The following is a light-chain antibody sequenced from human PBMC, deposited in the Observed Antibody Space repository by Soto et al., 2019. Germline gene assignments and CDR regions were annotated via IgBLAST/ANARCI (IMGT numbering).Light chain of an antibody. CDR3: SSYAGSNVV. CDR1: SSDVGGYNY. CDR2: EVS. Sequence: QSALTQPPSASGSPGQSVTISWTGTSSDVGGYNYVSWYQQHPGKAPKLMIYEVSKRPSGVPDRFSGSKSGNTASLTVSGLQAEDEADYYCSSYAGSNVVFGGGTKLTDL. J-gene: IGLJ2*01. V-gene: IGLV2-8*01.